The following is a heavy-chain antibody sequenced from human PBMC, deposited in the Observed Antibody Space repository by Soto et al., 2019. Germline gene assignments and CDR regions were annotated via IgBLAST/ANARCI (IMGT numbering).Heavy chain of an antibody. CDR1: GFTFSSYA. CDR2: ISYDGSNK. Sequence: PGGSLRLSCAASGFTFSSYAMHWVRQAPGKGLEWVAVISYDGSNKYYADSVKGRFTISRDNSKNTLYLQMNSLRAEDTAVYYCAKGARKGVTAIYLSFGYWGQGTLVTVSS. D-gene: IGHD2-21*02. V-gene: IGHV3-30*04. CDR3: AKGARKGVTAIYLSFGY. J-gene: IGHJ4*02.